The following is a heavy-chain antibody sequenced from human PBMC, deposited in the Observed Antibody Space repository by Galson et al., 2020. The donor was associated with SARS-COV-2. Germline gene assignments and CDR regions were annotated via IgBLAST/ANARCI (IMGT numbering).Heavy chain of an antibody. Sequence: ASVKVSCKASGYTFTDYYMHWVRQAPGQGLEYMGVINPSGGSTSYAQEFQGRVTMTRDTSTSTVYMELSSLRSEDTAVYYCARPSGPRAGYYFDYWGQGTLVTVSS. CDR1: GYTFTDYY. J-gene: IGHJ4*02. CDR2: INPSGGST. CDR3: ARPSGPRAGYYFDY. D-gene: IGHD2-15*01. V-gene: IGHV1-46*01.